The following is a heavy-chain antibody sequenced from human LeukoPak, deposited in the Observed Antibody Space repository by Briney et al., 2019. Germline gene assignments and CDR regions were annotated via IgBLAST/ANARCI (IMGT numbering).Heavy chain of an antibody. J-gene: IGHJ2*01. CDR1: GFTFSSYA. Sequence: GGSLRLSCAASGFTFSSYAMSWVRQAPGKGLEWVSAISGSGGSTYCADSVKGRFTISRDNSKNTLYLQMNSLRAEDTAVYYCAKDSTTTVTMGRNWYFDLWGRGTLVTVSS. V-gene: IGHV3-23*01. CDR2: ISGSGGST. D-gene: IGHD4-17*01. CDR3: AKDSTTTVTMGRNWYFDL.